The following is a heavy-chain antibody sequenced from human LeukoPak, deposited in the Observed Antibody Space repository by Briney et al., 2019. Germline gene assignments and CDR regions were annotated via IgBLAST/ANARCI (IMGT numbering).Heavy chain of an antibody. D-gene: IGHD1-26*01. CDR2: FDPEGGET. CDR3: ATGVVGGTTEHFDY. V-gene: IGHV1-24*01. CDR1: GYTLTELS. J-gene: IGHJ4*02. Sequence: ASVKVSCKISGYTLTELSMHWVRQAPGKGLEWMGAFDPEGGETIYAQKFQGRVTMTEDTSTDTTYMELTSLRSDDTAMYYCATGVVGGTTEHFDYWGQGTLVTVSS.